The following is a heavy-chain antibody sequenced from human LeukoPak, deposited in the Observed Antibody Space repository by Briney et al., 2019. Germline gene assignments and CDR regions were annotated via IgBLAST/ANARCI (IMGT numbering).Heavy chain of an antibody. Sequence: GGSLRLSCAASGFTFDDYGMSWVRQAPGKGLEWVSGINWNGGSTGYADSVKGRFTISRDNAKNSLYLQMNSLRAEDTAVYYCARDLRRSGNDAFDIWGQGTMVTVSS. CDR2: INWNGGST. CDR3: ARDLRRSGNDAFDI. CDR1: GFTFDDYG. V-gene: IGHV3-20*04. J-gene: IGHJ3*02. D-gene: IGHD2-15*01.